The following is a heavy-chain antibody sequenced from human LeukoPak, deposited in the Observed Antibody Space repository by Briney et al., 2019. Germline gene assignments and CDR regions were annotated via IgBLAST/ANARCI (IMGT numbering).Heavy chain of an antibody. CDR1: GFTFSSYG. D-gene: IGHD6-13*01. Sequence: GGSLRLSCAASGFTFSSYGMHWVRQAPGKGLEWVAVISYDGSNKYYADSVKGRFTISRDNSKNALYLQMDSLRAEDTAVYYCAKEEYEAAAGMTHFDYWGQGTLVTVSS. CDR3: AKEEYEAAAGMTHFDY. V-gene: IGHV3-30*18. J-gene: IGHJ4*02. CDR2: ISYDGSNK.